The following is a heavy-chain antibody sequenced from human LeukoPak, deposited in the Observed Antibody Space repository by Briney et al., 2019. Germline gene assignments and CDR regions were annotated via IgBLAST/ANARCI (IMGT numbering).Heavy chain of an antibody. CDR3: ARDRDGYNFNVRWFDP. V-gene: IGHV1-69*06. D-gene: IGHD5-24*01. J-gene: IGHJ5*02. CDR1: GGTFSSYA. Sequence: VASVKVSCKASGGTFSSYAISWVRQAPGQGLEWMEGIIPIFGTANYAQKFQGRVTITADKSTSTAYMELSSLRSEDTAVYYCARDRDGYNFNVRWFDPWGQGTLVTVSS. CDR2: IIPIFGTA.